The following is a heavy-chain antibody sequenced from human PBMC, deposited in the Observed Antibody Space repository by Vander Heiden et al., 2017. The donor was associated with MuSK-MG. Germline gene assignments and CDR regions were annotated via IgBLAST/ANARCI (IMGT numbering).Heavy chain of an antibody. J-gene: IGHJ4*02. V-gene: IGHV3-48*04. CDR3: AREDYSNLDY. CDR1: GFTFSSYS. CDR2: ISSSSSTI. Sequence: EVQLVESGGGLVQPGGSLRLSCAASGFTFSSYSMNWVRQAPGKGLEWVSYISSSSSTIDYADSVKGRFTISRDNAKNSLYLQMNSLRAEDTAVYYCAREDYSNLDYWGQGTLVTVSS. D-gene: IGHD4-4*01.